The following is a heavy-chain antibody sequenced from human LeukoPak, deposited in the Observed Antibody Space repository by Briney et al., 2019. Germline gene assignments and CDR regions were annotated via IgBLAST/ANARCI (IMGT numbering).Heavy chain of an antibody. V-gene: IGHV1-69*10. J-gene: IGHJ6*04. CDR1: GATFSDYA. CDR2: FIPILGTA. CDR3: AAIPVFAVVLHQEPV. D-gene: IGHD3-3*01. Sequence: SVKVSCKASGATFSDYALNWVRQAPGQGLEWMGVFIPILGTANSTQKFHDRLTITADISTNTAYMELSSLRSEDTAVYFCAAIPVFAVVLHQEPVWGKGTTVTVSS.